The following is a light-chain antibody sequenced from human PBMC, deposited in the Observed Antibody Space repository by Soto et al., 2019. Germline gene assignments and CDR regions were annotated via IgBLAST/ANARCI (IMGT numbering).Light chain of an antibody. Sequence: EIVMTQSPATLSVSPGKRATLSCRASQSVSSDLAWYQQKPGQAPSLLICGASTRATGIPARFSGSGSGTEFTLTISSLQSEDFAVYYCQQFYRGWTFGQGTKVEIE. V-gene: IGKV3-15*01. CDR1: QSVSSD. J-gene: IGKJ1*01. CDR3: QQFYRGWT. CDR2: GAS.